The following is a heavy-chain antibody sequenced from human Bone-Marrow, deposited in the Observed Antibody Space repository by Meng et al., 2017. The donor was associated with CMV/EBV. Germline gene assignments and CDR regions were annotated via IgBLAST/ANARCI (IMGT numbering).Heavy chain of an antibody. CDR3: AREMRNDFWSGYYYFDY. Sequence: GESLKISCAASGFTFSSYAMHWVRQAPGKGLEWVAVISYDGSNKYYADSVKGRFTISRDNSKNTLYLQMNSLRAEDTAVYYCAREMRNDFWSGYYYFDYWGQGTRVTVSS. D-gene: IGHD3-3*01. J-gene: IGHJ4*02. V-gene: IGHV3-30*04. CDR2: ISYDGSNK. CDR1: GFTFSSYA.